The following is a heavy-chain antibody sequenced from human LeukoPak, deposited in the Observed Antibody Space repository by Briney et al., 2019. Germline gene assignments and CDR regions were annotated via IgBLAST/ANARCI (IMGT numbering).Heavy chain of an antibody. J-gene: IGHJ4*02. Sequence: GGSLRLSCAASGFTFSSYGMHWVRQAPGKGLEWVAFIRYDGSNKYYADSVKGRFTISRDNSKNTLYLQMNSLRAEDTAVYYCAKGAPGNVWGGYYFDYWGQGTLVTVSS. CDR2: IRYDGSNK. V-gene: IGHV3-30*02. CDR3: AKGAPGNVWGGYYFDY. D-gene: IGHD3-16*01. CDR1: GFTFSSYG.